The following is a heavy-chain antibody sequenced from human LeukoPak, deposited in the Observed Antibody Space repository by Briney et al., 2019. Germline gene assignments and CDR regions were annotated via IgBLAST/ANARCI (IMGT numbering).Heavy chain of an antibody. Sequence: SETLSLTCAVYGGSFSGYYWSWIRQPPGKGLEWVGEINHSGSTNYNPSLKSRVTIPVDTSKNQFSLKLSSVTAADTAVYYGARGRYKLYYFDYWGQGTLVTVSS. D-gene: IGHD1-1*01. CDR3: ARGRYKLYYFDY. CDR1: GGSFSGYY. J-gene: IGHJ4*02. V-gene: IGHV4-34*01. CDR2: INHSGST.